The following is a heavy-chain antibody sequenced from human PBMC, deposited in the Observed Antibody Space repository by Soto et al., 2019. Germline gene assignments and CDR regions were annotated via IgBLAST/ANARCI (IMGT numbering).Heavy chain of an antibody. Sequence: GGSLRLSCVASGFGFGGYAMHWVRQGPGKGLEWVSGMSWNSGNIGYADSVKGRFTISRDNAENSLYLQMNSLSAEDTALYYCAEDIGGEMHAFDIWGQGTMVTVSS. V-gene: IGHV3-9*01. CDR2: MSWNSGNI. CDR3: AEDIGGEMHAFDI. CDR1: GFGFGGYA. D-gene: IGHD2-15*01. J-gene: IGHJ3*02.